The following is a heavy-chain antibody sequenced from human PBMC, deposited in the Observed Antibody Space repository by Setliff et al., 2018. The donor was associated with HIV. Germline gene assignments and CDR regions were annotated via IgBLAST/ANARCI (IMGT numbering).Heavy chain of an antibody. CDR3: AKDGGSSGWSYYYYYYYMDV. CDR1: GFTFSSYG. D-gene: IGHD6-19*01. Sequence: PGGSLRLSCAASGFTFSSYGMHWVRQAPGKGLEWVAFIRYDGSNKYYADSVKGRFTISRDKSKNTLYLQMNSLRAEDTAVYYCAKDGGSSGWSYYYYYYYMDVWGKGTTVTVSS. V-gene: IGHV3-30*02. J-gene: IGHJ6*03. CDR2: IRYDGSNK.